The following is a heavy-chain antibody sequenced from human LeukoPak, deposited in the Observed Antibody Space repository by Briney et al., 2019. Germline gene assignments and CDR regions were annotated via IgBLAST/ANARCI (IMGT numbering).Heavy chain of an antibody. CDR2: ISYDGSNK. J-gene: IGHJ3*02. CDR3: AKERYSSSWYAFDI. D-gene: IGHD6-13*01. V-gene: IGHV3-30*18. Sequence: GGSLRLSCAASGFTFTSYGMHWVRQAPGKGLEWVAVISYDGSNKYYADSVKGRFTISRDNSKNTLYLQMNSLRAEDTAVYYCAKERYSSSWYAFDIWGQGTMVTVSS. CDR1: GFTFTSYG.